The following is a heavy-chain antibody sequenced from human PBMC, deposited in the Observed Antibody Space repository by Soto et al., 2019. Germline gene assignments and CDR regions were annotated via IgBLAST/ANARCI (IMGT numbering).Heavy chain of an antibody. Sequence: QVQLVQSGAEVKKPGASVRVSCKASGYSFISNAVSWVRQAPGQGLEWMGWISAYNGNTKLAQKFQGRVTMTTDTSTSTAYMELRSLTSDDTAVYYRARDEPIVPAASRFDPWGQGTLVTVSS. J-gene: IGHJ5*02. CDR2: ISAYNGNT. CDR1: GYSFISNA. D-gene: IGHD2-2*01. V-gene: IGHV1-18*04. CDR3: ARDEPIVPAASRFDP.